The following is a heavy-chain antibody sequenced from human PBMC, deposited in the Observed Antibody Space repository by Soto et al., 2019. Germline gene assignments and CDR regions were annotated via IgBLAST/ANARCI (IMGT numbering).Heavy chain of an antibody. J-gene: IGHJ4*02. CDR2: IYYSGST. V-gene: IGHV4-31*01. CDR3: ERWVGATSFDY. D-gene: IGHD1-26*01. Sequence: QVQLQESGPGLVKPSQTLSLTCTVSGGSISSGGYYWSWIRQHPGKGLEWIGYIYYSGSTYYNPSPKSPVTISVNTSKNQFSLELSSVTAADTAVYYCERWVGATSFDYWGQGTLVTVSS. CDR1: GGSISSGGYY.